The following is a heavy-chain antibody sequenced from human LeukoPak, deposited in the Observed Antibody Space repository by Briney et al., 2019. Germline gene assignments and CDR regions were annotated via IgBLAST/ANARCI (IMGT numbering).Heavy chain of an antibody. D-gene: IGHD3-16*01. Sequence: GGSLRLSCAASGFTFSSYSMNWVRQAPGKGLEWVSSISSSSSYIYYADSVKGRFTISRDNAKNSLYLQMNSLRAEDTAVYYCAKSSHDDYYFDYWGQGTLVTVSS. V-gene: IGHV3-21*04. J-gene: IGHJ4*02. CDR3: AKSSHDDYYFDY. CDR2: ISSSSSYI. CDR1: GFTFSSYS.